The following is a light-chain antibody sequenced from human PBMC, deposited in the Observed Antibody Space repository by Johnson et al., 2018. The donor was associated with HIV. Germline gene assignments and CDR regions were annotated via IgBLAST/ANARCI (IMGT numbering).Light chain of an antibody. CDR2: DNN. CDR1: SSNIGNNY. J-gene: IGLJ1*01. V-gene: IGLV1-51*01. Sequence: QSVLTQPPSVSAAPGQKVTISCSGSSSNIGNNYVSWYQQLPGTAPKLLIYDNNKRPSGIPDRFSASKSGTSATLCITGLQTGEEADYYCGTWDSSLSYNYVFGTGTKVTVL. CDR3: GTWDSSLSYNYV.